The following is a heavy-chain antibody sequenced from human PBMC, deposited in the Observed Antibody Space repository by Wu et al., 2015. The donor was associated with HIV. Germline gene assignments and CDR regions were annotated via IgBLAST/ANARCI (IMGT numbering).Heavy chain of an antibody. D-gene: IGHD4/OR15-4a*01. J-gene: IGHJ2*01. Sequence: QVQLVQSGAEMKKPGASVKVSCKASGYTFRNYDINWVRLAPGQGLEWMGWMKPKSGNTGYSEKLHDRVVMTGDISINTAYMELNSLRPDDTAMYYCARADQLGYDYGHWNFDLWGHGTLVIVSS. CDR1: GYTFRNYD. CDR3: ARADQLGYDYGHWNFDL. V-gene: IGHV1-8*02. CDR2: MKPKSGNT.